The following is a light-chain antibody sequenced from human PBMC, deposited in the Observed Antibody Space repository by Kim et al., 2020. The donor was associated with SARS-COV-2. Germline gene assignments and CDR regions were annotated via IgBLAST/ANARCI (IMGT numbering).Light chain of an antibody. V-gene: IGKV3-20*01. J-gene: IGKJ1*01. CDR2: GAS. CDR1: QSVSSSY. Sequence: PGERATLSCRASQSVSSSYLAWYQQKPGQAPRLLIYGASSRATGIPDRFSGSGSGTDFTLTISRLEPEDFAVYYCQQYGRQWMFGQGTKVDI. CDR3: QQYGRQWM.